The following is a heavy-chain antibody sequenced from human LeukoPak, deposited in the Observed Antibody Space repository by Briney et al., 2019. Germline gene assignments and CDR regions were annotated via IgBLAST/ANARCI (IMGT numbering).Heavy chain of an antibody. V-gene: IGHV4-59*01. D-gene: IGHD6-19*01. Sequence: PSETLSLTCTVSGGSISSYYWSWIRQPPGKGLEWIGYIYYSGSTNHNPSLKSRVTISVDTSKNKFSLKLSSVTAADTAVYYCARLYSSGWFRFDYWGQGTLVTVSS. CDR2: IYYSGST. CDR1: GGSISSYY. CDR3: ARLYSSGWFRFDY. J-gene: IGHJ4*02.